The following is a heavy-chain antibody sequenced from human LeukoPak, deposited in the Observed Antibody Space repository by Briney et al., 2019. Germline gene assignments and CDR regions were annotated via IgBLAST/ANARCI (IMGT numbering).Heavy chain of an antibody. D-gene: IGHD3-10*01. CDR1: GFTFSSYS. Sequence: GGSLRLSCAASGFTFSSYSMNWVRQAPGKGLEWVSGINWNGGSTGYADSVKGRFTISRDNAKNSLYLQMNSLRAEDTALYYCARGPELITMVRGVLTPQDYWGQGTLVTVSS. J-gene: IGHJ4*02. CDR3: ARGPELITMVRGVLTPQDY. V-gene: IGHV3-20*04. CDR2: INWNGGST.